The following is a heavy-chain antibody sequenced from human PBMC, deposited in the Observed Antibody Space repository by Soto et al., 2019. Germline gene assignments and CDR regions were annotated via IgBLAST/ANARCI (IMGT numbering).Heavy chain of an antibody. CDR3: ARGAGSPTYYYGMDV. CDR1: GDSISSSSYY. D-gene: IGHD2-15*01. CDR2: IFYSGST. Sequence: PSETLSLTCTVSGDSISSSSYYWGWIRQPPGKGLEWIGSIFYSGSTYYNPSLKSRVTISVETSKNQFSLNLSSVTAADTAEYYCARGAGSPTYYYGMDVCGQGTTVTVSS. V-gene: IGHV4-39*01. J-gene: IGHJ6*02.